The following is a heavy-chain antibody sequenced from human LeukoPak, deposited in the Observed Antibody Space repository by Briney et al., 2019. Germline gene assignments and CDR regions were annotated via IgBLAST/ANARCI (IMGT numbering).Heavy chain of an antibody. CDR2: IYYSGST. V-gene: IGHV4-39*07. D-gene: IGHD1-26*01. CDR3: ARVILGATLYFQH. J-gene: IGHJ1*01. Sequence: PSETLSLTCTVSGGSISSSSYYWGWIRQPPGKGLEWIGSIYYSGSTYYNPSLKSRVTISVDTSKNQFSLKLSSVTAADTAVYYCARVILGATLYFQHWGQGTLVTVSS. CDR1: GGSISSSSYY.